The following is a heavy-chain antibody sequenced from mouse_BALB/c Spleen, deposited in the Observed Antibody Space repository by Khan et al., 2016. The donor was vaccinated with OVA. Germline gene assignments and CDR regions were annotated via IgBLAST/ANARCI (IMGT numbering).Heavy chain of an antibody. Sequence: VQLQQSGAELVRPGALVKLSCKASAFNIKDYYIHWVKQRPEQGLEWIGWIDPENDNTIYDPKFQAKASITADTSSNTAYLRLSSLTSEDTAVYYCARDGYSPWFAYWGQGTLVTVSA. CDR3: ARDGYSPWFAY. CDR2: IDPENDNT. CDR1: AFNIKDYY. J-gene: IGHJ3*01. V-gene: IGHV14-1*02. D-gene: IGHD2-3*01.